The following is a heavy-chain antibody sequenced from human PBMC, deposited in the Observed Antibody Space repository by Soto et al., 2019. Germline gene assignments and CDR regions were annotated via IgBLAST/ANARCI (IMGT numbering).Heavy chain of an antibody. D-gene: IGHD2-2*01. Sequence: PSKTQSLTSTVSDSSISSGGYYWSWIRQHPGTGREWIGYIYYSGSTYYNPSLKSRVTISVDTSKNQFSLKLSSVTAADTAVYYCARGPDIVVVPAARQPYYYYYGMDVWGQGTTVTVSS. CDR3: ARGPDIVVVPAARQPYYYYYGMDV. V-gene: IGHV4-31*03. CDR2: IYYSGST. CDR1: DSSISSGGYY. J-gene: IGHJ6*02.